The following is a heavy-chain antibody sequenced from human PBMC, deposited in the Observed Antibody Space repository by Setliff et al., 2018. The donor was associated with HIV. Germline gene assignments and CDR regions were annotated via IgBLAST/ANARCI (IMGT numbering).Heavy chain of an antibody. CDR1: GYAFISYA. D-gene: IGHD6-6*01. J-gene: IGHJ4*02. Sequence: ASVKVSCKAAGYAFISYAIHWVRQAPGQRLEWMGWINGGTGNTKYSQKFQGRVTITRDTSANVVYMELSSLRSEDTAIYYCARDPSKAARPWGYSDYWGQGILVAVSS. V-gene: IGHV1-3*01. CDR3: ARDPSKAARPWGYSDY. CDR2: INGGTGNT.